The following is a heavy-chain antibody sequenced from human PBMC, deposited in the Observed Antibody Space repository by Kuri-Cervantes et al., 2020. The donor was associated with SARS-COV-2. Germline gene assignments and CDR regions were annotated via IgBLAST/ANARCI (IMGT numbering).Heavy chain of an antibody. CDR3: ATGAAAGRDNWFDP. Sequence: GGSLRLSCAASGFTFSSYDMHWVRQATGKGLEWVSAIGTAGDTYYPGSVKGRFTISRENAKNSLYLQMNSLRAGDTAVYYCATGAAAGRDNWFDPWGQGTLVTVSS. CDR2: IGTAGDT. J-gene: IGHJ5*02. V-gene: IGHV3-13*01. CDR1: GFTFSSYD. D-gene: IGHD6-13*01.